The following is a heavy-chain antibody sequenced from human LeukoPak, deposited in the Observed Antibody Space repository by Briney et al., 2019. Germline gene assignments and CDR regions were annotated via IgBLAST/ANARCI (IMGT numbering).Heavy chain of an antibody. CDR2: IYHSGST. V-gene: IGHV4-30-2*01. CDR1: GGSISSGGYS. D-gene: IGHD3-3*01. CDR3: ARGIYDFWLSPPDY. J-gene: IGHJ4*02. Sequence: SETLSLTCAVSGGSISSGGYSWSWIRQPPGQGLEWIGYIYHSGSTYYNPSLKSRVTISVDRSKNQFSLKLSSVTAADTAVYYCARGIYDFWLSPPDYWGQGTLVTVSS.